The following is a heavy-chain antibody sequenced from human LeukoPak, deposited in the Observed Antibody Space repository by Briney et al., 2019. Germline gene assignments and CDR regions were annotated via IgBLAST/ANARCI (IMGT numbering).Heavy chain of an antibody. V-gene: IGHV5-51*01. D-gene: IGHD6-19*01. CDR2: IYPGGSDT. J-gene: IGHJ4*02. CDR1: GYSFTSYW. CDR3: ARFSSGFEGGDY. Sequence: GESLKISCKGSGYSFTSYWVAWVRQLPGKGLEWMGIIYPGGSDTTYSPSFQGQVTISADKSINTAFRQWSSLKASDTAMYYCARFSSGFEGGDYWGQGTLVTVSS.